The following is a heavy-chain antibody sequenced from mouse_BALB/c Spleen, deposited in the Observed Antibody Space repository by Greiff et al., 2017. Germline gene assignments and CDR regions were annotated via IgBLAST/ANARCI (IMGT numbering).Heavy chain of an antibody. V-gene: IGHV14-3*02. Sequence: EVQLQESGAELVKPGASVKLSCTASGFNIKDTYMHWVKQRPEQGLEWIGRIDPANGNTKYDPKFQGKATITADTSSNTAYLQLSSLTSEDTAVYYCARGVRNYAMDYWGQGTSVTVSS. J-gene: IGHJ4*01. CDR1: GFNIKDTY. CDR3: ARGVRNYAMDY. CDR2: IDPANGNT.